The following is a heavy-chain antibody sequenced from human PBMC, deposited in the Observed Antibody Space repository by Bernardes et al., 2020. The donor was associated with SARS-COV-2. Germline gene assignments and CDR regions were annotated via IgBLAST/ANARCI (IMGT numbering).Heavy chain of an antibody. CDR3: ATTAVVAHPTGWFDP. J-gene: IGHJ5*02. V-gene: IGHV1-24*01. CDR2: FDPEDGAT. CDR1: GYTLTALS. D-gene: IGHD2-15*01. Sequence: AARKDYCKVSGYTLTALSMHWVRQAPGQGLEWMGGFDPEDGATIYAQKFQGRVTMTEDTSTDTAYMELSSLRSEDTAVYYCATTAVVAHPTGWFDPWGQGTLVTVSS.